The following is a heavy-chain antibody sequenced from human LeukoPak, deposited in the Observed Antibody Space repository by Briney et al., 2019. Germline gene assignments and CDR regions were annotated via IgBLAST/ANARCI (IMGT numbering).Heavy chain of an antibody. CDR3: ARDPQYCSGGSCYSFDY. CDR2: IISSSSYI. Sequence: GGSLRLSCAASGFTFSTYSMNWVRQAPGKGLEWVSSIISSSSYIYYADSVKGRFTISRDNAKNSLYLQMNSLRAEDTAVYYCARDPQYCSGGSCYSFDYSGQGNLVTVSS. CDR1: GFTFSTYS. V-gene: IGHV3-21*01. D-gene: IGHD2-15*01. J-gene: IGHJ4*01.